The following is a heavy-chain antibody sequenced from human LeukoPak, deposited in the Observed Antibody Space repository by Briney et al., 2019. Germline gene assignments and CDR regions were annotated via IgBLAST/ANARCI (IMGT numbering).Heavy chain of an antibody. J-gene: IGHJ4*02. Sequence: GGSLRLSCAASGFTFSGYGMHWVRQAPGKGLEWVAVISYDGSNKYYADSVKGRFTISRDNSKNTLYLQMNSLRAEDTAVYYCAKDYGGDFPHYWGQGTLVTVSS. CDR3: AKDYGGDFPHY. D-gene: IGHD4-23*01. V-gene: IGHV3-30*18. CDR2: ISYDGSNK. CDR1: GFTFSGYG.